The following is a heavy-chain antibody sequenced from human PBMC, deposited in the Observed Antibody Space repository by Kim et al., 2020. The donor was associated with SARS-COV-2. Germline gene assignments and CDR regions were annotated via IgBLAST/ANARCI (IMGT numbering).Heavy chain of an antibody. CDR3: VRGGKEVYNCCTDY. D-gene: IGHD1-1*01. V-gene: IGHV1-18*01. J-gene: IGHJ4*02. Sequence: ASVKVSCKASGYTFTNYGINWVRQAPGQGREWLGWISAYNGNTNHAQKPQGRLTMTTDTSTSTAYMELRSLPSDDTAVYYCVRGGKEVYNCCTDYWGQGTLVTVSS. CDR2: ISAYNGNT. CDR1: GYTFTNYG.